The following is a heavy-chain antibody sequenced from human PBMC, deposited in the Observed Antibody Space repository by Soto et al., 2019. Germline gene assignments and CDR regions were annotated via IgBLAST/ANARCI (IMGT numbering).Heavy chain of an antibody. CDR3: ARVLDTGATHYDFWPYYYYYYGMDV. V-gene: IGHV4-4*02. CDR2: IYHSGST. D-gene: IGHD3-3*01. CDR1: GGSISSSNW. J-gene: IGHJ6*02. Sequence: SETLSLTXAVSGGSISSSNWWSWVRQPPGKGLEWIGEIYHSGSTNYNPSLKSRVTISVDKSKNQFSLKLSSVTAADTAVYYCARVLDTGATHYDFWPYYYYYYGMDVWGQGTTVTVSS.